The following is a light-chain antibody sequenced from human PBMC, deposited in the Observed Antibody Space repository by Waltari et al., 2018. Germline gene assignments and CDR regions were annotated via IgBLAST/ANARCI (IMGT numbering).Light chain of an antibody. CDR2: GAS. CDR1: QRVSSAY. J-gene: IGKJ1*01. Sequence: EIVLTQSPGTLSLSPGERAPLSCRASQRVSSAYLAWYQQKPGQAPRVLIHGASNRATGIPDRFRGSWYGTDFTLTISRLEPEDFAVYYCQQYGSSPWTFGQGTKVEIK. V-gene: IGKV3-20*01. CDR3: QQYGSSPWT.